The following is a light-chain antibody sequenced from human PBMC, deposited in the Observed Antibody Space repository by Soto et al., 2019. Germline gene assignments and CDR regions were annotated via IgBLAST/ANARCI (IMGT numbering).Light chain of an antibody. Sequence: DIVMTQSPVSLPVTPGEPASISCRSSQSLLYSNAYNYLDWYLQKPGQSPQLLIYLGSNRASGVPDRFSGSGSGTDFTLKISRVEAEDVGVYYCMQALQTPVTFGQGTRLEI. CDR2: LGS. CDR1: QSLLYSNAYNY. V-gene: IGKV2-28*01. J-gene: IGKJ5*01. CDR3: MQALQTPVT.